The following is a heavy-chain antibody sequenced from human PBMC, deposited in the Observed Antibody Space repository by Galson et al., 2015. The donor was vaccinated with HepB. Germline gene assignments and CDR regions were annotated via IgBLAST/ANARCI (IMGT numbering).Heavy chain of an antibody. CDR3: ARENSGYDYDGSGWPPPFDY. Sequence: SVKVSCKASGGTFSSYTISWVRQAPGQGLEWMGRIIPILGIANYAQKFQGRVTITADKSTSTAYMELSSLRSEDTAVYYCARENSGYDYDGSGWPPPFDYWGQGTLVTVSS. CDR2: IIPILGIA. CDR1: GGTFSSYT. J-gene: IGHJ4*02. D-gene: IGHD5-12*01. V-gene: IGHV1-69*04.